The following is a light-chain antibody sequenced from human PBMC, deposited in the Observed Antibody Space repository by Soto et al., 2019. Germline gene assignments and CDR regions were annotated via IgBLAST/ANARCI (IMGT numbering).Light chain of an antibody. CDR3: QQRSNWPRT. J-gene: IGKJ1*01. Sequence: IGLTQSPSTLFLTPGKRATLSCRASQNMSNYLICYQQQPGQAPRLLIYDVSNRAAGIPARFSGSGSGTDFTLTICSLGPEDFAVYYCQQRSNWPRTFGQVIKVDIK. CDR1: QNMSNY. CDR2: DVS. V-gene: IGKV3-11*01.